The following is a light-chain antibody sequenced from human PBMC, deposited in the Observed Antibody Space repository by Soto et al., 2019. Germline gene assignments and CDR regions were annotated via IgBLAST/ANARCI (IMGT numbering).Light chain of an antibody. CDR2: KAS. CDR3: QFSGF. Sequence: DIQMTQSPSTLSASVGDRVSISCRASQSVQSWLAWHQQKPGKAPKLLISKASNLESGVPSRFRGSGSGTEFTLTISSLQPDDFATYYCQFSGFFGQGTKVEIK. V-gene: IGKV1-5*03. J-gene: IGKJ1*01. CDR1: QSVQSW.